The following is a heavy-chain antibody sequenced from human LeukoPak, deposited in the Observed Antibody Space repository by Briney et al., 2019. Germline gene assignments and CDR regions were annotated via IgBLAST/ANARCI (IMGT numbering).Heavy chain of an antibody. V-gene: IGHV4-34*01. D-gene: IGHD2-2*01. CDR2: TNHSGST. Sequence: SETLSLTCAVYGGSFSGYYWSRIRQPPGKGLEWIGETNHSGSTNYNPSLKSRVTISVDTSKNQFSLKLSSVTAADTAVYYCASGYCSSTSCYAFDYWGQGTLVTVSS. CDR3: ASGYCSSTSCYAFDY. CDR1: GGSFSGYY. J-gene: IGHJ4*02.